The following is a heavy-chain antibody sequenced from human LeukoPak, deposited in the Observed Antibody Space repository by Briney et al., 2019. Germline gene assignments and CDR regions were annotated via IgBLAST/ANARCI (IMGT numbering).Heavy chain of an antibody. J-gene: IGHJ4*02. V-gene: IGHV3-9*01. CDR2: ISWNSGSI. CDR1: GFTFYDYA. CDR3: AKSLTFTIFGVSLDY. Sequence: GGSLRLSCAASGFTFYDYAMQWVRQAPGKGLEWVSGISWNSGSIGYADSVKGRFTISRDNAKNSLYLQMNSLRAEDTALYYCAKSLTFTIFGVSLDYWGQGTLVTVSS. D-gene: IGHD3-3*01.